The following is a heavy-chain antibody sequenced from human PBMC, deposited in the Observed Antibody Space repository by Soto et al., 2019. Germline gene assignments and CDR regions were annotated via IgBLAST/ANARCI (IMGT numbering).Heavy chain of an antibody. CDR3: ARGIVLMVYATRRDWLDP. D-gene: IGHD2-8*01. V-gene: IGHV4-34*01. Sequence: SETLSLTCAVYGGSFSGYYWSWIRQPPGKGLEWIGEINHSGSTNYNPSLKSRVTISVDTSKNQFSLKLSSVTAADTAVNYCARGIVLMVYATRRDWLDPWGQGTLVTVSS. J-gene: IGHJ5*02. CDR1: GGSFSGYY. CDR2: INHSGST.